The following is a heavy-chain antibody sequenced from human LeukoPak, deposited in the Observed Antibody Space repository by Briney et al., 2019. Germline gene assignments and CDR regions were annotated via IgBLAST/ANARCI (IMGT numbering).Heavy chain of an antibody. CDR1: GGSISSYY. Sequence: SETLSLTCTVSGGSISSYYWSWIRQPAGKGLEWIGRIYTSGSTNYNPSLKSRVTISIDTSKNQFSLKLSSVTAADSAVYYCARNTDSSTWSWFDPWGQGTLVTVSS. J-gene: IGHJ5*02. V-gene: IGHV4-4*07. CDR2: IYTSGST. D-gene: IGHD6-13*01. CDR3: ARNTDSSTWSWFDP.